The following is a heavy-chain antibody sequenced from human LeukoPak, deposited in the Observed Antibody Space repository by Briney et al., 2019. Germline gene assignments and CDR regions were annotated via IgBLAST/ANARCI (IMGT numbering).Heavy chain of an antibody. D-gene: IGHD6-13*01. J-gene: IGHJ4*02. CDR3: ARRGYKQQLVESFDY. CDR2: IYYSGST. V-gene: IGHV4-39*01. CDR1: GGSISSSSYY. Sequence: SETLSLTCTVSGGSISSSSYYWGWIRQPPGKGLEWIGSIYYSGSTYYNPSLKSRVTISVDTSKNQFSLKLSSVTAAGTAVYYCARRGYKQQLVESFDYWGQGTLVTVSS.